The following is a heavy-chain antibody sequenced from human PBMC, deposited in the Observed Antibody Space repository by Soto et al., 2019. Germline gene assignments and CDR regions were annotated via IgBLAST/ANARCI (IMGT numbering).Heavy chain of an antibody. J-gene: IGHJ5*02. Sequence: GGSLRLSCAASGFTLSDHYMDWVRQAPGKGLEWVGRSRDKANGYTTEYAASVKGRFTISRDDSKNSLYLQMNSLRAEDTAVYYCASQTEYYDILTGYSKGWSDPWGQGTLVTVSS. CDR3: ASQTEYYDILTGYSKGWSDP. D-gene: IGHD3-9*01. V-gene: IGHV3-72*01. CDR2: SRDKANGYTT. CDR1: GFTLSDHY.